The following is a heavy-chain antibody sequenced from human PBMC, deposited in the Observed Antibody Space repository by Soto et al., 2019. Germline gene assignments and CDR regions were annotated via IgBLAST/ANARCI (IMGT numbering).Heavy chain of an antibody. CDR1: GFTFSTYW. J-gene: IGHJ4*02. Sequence: GGSLRLSCAASGFTFSTYWMDWVRQTPGKGLEWVANINQDGSEKNYVDSVKGRFTIYRDNAKNSLYLQMSSLTAEDSALYYCSRSLNSWGQGTLVTISS. CDR2: INQDGSEK. CDR3: SRSLNS. V-gene: IGHV3-7*01.